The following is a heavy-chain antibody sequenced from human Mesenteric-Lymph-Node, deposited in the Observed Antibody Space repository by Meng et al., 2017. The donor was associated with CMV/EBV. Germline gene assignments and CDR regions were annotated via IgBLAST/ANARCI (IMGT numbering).Heavy chain of an antibody. CDR1: GFTFTSFG. CDR3: ARDNVNPEGFDP. D-gene: IGHD2/OR15-2a*01. V-gene: IGHV1-2*06. CDR2: TNPNSGVS. J-gene: IGHJ5*02. Sequence: VQLVQSGPEVKRPGASVKVSCRTSGFTFTSFGFTWVRQAPGQGLEWMGRTNPNSGVSNSAQNFQGRVTMTRDTSISTAYMELGRLTSDDTAVYYCARDNVNPEGFDPWGQGTLVTVSS.